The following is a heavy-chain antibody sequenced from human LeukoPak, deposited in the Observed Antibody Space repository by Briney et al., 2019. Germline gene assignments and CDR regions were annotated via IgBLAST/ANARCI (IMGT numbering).Heavy chain of an antibody. CDR2: INPNSGGT. D-gene: IGHD6-6*01. Sequence: ASVKVSYKASGYTFTGYYMHWVRQAPGQGLEWMGWINPNSGGTNYAQKFQGRVTMTRDTSISTAYMELSRLRSDDTAVYYCARDLRHRFVRVDYWGQGTLVTVSS. CDR1: GYTFTGYY. J-gene: IGHJ4*02. V-gene: IGHV1-2*02. CDR3: ARDLRHRFVRVDY.